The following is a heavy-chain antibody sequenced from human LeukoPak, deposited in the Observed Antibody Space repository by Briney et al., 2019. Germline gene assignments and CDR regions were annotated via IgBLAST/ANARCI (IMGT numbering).Heavy chain of an antibody. D-gene: IGHD6-13*01. J-gene: IGHJ4*02. V-gene: IGHV3-11*03. CDR2: ISSRSSYT. Sequence: KPGGSLRLSCVVSGIPFSDYYMNWIRQAPGKGLELILYISSRSSYTDHAASVKGRFTISRDNAKRALYLQANSLRLEYTAVYYCAAATAADFWGQGTLVTVSS. CDR1: GIPFSDYY. CDR3: AAATAADF.